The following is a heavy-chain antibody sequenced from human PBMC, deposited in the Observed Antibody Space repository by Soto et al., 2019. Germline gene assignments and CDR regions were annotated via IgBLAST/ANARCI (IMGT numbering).Heavy chain of an antibody. V-gene: IGHV4-30-4*01. D-gene: IGHD3-9*01. CDR1: GGSISSGDYY. CDR2: IYYSGST. J-gene: IGHJ5*02. Sequence: PSETMSLTCTVSGGSISSGDYYWSWIRQPPGKGLEWIGYIYYSGSTYYNPSLKSRVTISVDTSKNQFSLKLSSLTAADTAVYYCARDGSGYDILTGSNWFDPWGQGTLVTVSS. CDR3: ARDGSGYDILTGSNWFDP.